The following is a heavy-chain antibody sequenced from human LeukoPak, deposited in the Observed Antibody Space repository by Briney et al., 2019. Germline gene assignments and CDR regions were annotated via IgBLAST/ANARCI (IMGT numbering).Heavy chain of an antibody. Sequence: GRSLRLSCAASGFTFSSYAMHWVRQAPGKGLEWVSVISYDGSNKYYADSVKGRFTISRDNAKNSLYLQMNSLRAEDTAVYYCARESTFGDFWNGYLDAFDIWGQGTMVTVSS. J-gene: IGHJ3*02. CDR3: ARESTFGDFWNGYLDAFDI. V-gene: IGHV3-30*07. CDR2: ISYDGSNK. D-gene: IGHD3-3*01. CDR1: GFTFSSYA.